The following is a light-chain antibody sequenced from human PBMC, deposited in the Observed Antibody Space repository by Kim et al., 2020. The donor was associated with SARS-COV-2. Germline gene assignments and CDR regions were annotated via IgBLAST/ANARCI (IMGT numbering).Light chain of an antibody. CDR3: QQRDSWPPAVS. CDR1: QSIDTS. J-gene: IGKJ4*01. Sequence: PGERATLSCRDSQSIDTSLAWYQHRPGQAPRLLVYDASIRATGVPDRFSGSGPGTDFTLTISSLEPEDFSTYYCQQRDSWPPAVSFGGGTKVDIK. V-gene: IGKV3-11*01. CDR2: DAS.